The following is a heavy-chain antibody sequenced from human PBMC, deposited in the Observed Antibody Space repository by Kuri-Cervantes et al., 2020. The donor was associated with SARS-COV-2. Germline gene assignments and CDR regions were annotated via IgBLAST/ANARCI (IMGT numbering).Heavy chain of an antibody. CDR3: ARSLTTTYSF. V-gene: IGHV3-72*01. Sequence: GGSLRLSCAASGFTFSDHYIDWVRQAPGKGLEWVGRSSNKVYRYTTEYATSVKGRFTISRDFSKNSLSLQMDSLTTEDTAVYYCARSLTTTYSFWGQGTLVTVS. D-gene: IGHD4-11*01. J-gene: IGHJ1*01. CDR2: SSNKVYRYTT. CDR1: GFTFSDHY.